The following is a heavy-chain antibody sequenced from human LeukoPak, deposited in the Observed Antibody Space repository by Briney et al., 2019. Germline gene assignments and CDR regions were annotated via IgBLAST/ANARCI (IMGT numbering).Heavy chain of an antibody. CDR3: ASRYGSGSYYRNWFDP. CDR2: IYHSGST. CDR1: GGSISSSNW. D-gene: IGHD3-10*01. Sequence: SVTLSLTCAVSGGSISSSNWWSWVRQPPGKGLGWIGEIYHSGSTNYNPSLKSRVTISVDKSKNQFSLKLSSVTAADTAVYYCASRYGSGSYYRNWFDPWGQGTLVTVSS. V-gene: IGHV4-4*02. J-gene: IGHJ5*02.